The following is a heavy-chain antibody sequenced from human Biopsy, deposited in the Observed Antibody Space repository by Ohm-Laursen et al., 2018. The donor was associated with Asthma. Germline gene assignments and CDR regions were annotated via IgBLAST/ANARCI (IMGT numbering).Heavy chain of an antibody. J-gene: IGHJ4*02. Sequence: SLRPSCTASGTHFGSYNMHWARQAPGKGLEWVAVITFDGSTQHYGDSVKGRFTISRDNSKNMLFLQMNSLRAEDTAVYYCSRDTLGYYFDIWGQGTQVTVSS. CDR2: ITFDGSTQ. D-gene: IGHD6-13*01. V-gene: IGHV3-30-3*01. CDR1: GTHFGSYN. CDR3: SRDTLGYYFDI.